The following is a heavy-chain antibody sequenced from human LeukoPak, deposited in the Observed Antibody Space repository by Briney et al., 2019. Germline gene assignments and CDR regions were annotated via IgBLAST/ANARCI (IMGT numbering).Heavy chain of an antibody. Sequence: GGSLRLSCAASGFTFSNAWMSWVRQAPGKGLEWVGRIKSKTDGGTTDYAAPVKGRFTISRDDSKNTLYLQMNSLKTEDTAVYYCTTRIRFSQGGAFDIWGQGTMVTVSS. V-gene: IGHV3-15*01. CDR1: GFTFSNAW. D-gene: IGHD3-3*01. CDR3: TTRIRFSQGGAFDI. J-gene: IGHJ3*02. CDR2: IKSKTDGGTT.